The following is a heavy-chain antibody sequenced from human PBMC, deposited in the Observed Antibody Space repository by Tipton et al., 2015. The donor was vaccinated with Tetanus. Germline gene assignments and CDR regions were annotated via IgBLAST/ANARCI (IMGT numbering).Heavy chain of an antibody. J-gene: IGHJ5*01. CDR3: AKDRGDRVVYWGWFGS. D-gene: IGHD7-27*01. CDR2: ITGRGDAT. Sequence: SLRLSCEASGFTFNTYAMNWVRQAPGKGLEWVASITGRGDATYYSDSVKGRFTISRDNSKNTLSLQMSSLRVEDTAVYYCAKDRGDRVVYWGWFGSWGQGALVTVSS. CDR1: GFTFNTYA. V-gene: IGHV3-23*01.